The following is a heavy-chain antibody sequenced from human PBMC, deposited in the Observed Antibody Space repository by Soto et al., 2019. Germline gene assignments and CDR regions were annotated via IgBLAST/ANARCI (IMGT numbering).Heavy chain of an antibody. D-gene: IGHD6-19*01. CDR2: ISGSGGST. CDR3: ATAPGYSSGWLDFFFDY. J-gene: IGHJ4*02. CDR1: GFTFSSYA. Sequence: PGGSLRLSCAASGFTFSSYAMSWVRQAPGKGLEWVSAISGSGGSTYYADSVKGRFTIFRDNFKITLYLQMYSLRAEDTAVFFCATAPGYSSGWLDFFFDYWGQGTLVTVSS. V-gene: IGHV3-23*01.